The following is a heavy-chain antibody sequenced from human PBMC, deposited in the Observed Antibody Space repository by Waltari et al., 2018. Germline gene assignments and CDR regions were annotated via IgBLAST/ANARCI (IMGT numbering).Heavy chain of an antibody. J-gene: IGHJ4*02. D-gene: IGHD4-17*01. CDR3: AKRFEVAYGGGFDY. Sequence: QVQLVESGGGVVQPGRSLRLSCAASGFTFSSYGMHWVRQAPGKGLEWVAVISYDGSNKYYADSVKGRFTTSRDNSKNTLYLQMNSLRAEDTAVYYCAKRFEVAYGGGFDYWGQGTLVIVSS. CDR2: ISYDGSNK. V-gene: IGHV3-30*18. CDR1: GFTFSSYG.